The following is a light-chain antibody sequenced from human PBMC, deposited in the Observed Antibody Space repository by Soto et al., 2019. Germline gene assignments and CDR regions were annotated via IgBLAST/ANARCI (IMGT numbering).Light chain of an antibody. Sequence: QSALTQPASVSGSPGQSITISCTGTSSDVGGYNYVSWYQQHPGKAPKLMIYEVSNRPSGVSNRFSGSKSGNTASLTISGLQAEDEADYYCNSYTSNSTVVFGGGTQLTVL. V-gene: IGLV2-14*01. CDR2: EVS. CDR1: SSDVGGYNY. J-gene: IGLJ2*01. CDR3: NSYTSNSTVV.